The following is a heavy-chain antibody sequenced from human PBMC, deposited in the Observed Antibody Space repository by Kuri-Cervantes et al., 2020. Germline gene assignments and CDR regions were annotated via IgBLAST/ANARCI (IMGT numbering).Heavy chain of an antibody. D-gene: IGHD3-10*01. CDR3: SRVVRGVNDY. CDR2: IIPIFGTA. Sequence: SVKVSCKASGGTFSSYAISWVRQAPGQGLEWMGGIIPIFGTANYAQKFQGRVTITADESTSTAYMELRSLRSDDTAVYYCSRVVRGVNDYWGQGTLVTVSS. V-gene: IGHV1-69*13. CDR1: GGTFSSYA. J-gene: IGHJ4*02.